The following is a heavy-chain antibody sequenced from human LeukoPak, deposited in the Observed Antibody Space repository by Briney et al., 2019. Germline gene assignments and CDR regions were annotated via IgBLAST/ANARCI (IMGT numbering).Heavy chain of an antibody. CDR1: GYNFTNYY. CDR3: ARGGFTTMVRGVIITLDAFDI. CDR2: INPGGGST. J-gene: IGHJ3*02. Sequence: ASVKVSCKASGYNFTNYYLHWVRQAPGQGFEWMGIINPGGGSTTYAQKFQGRVTMTRDTSTSTVYMELSSLRSEDTAVYYCARGGFTTMVRGVIITLDAFDIWGQGTMVTVSS. V-gene: IGHV1-46*01. D-gene: IGHD3-10*01.